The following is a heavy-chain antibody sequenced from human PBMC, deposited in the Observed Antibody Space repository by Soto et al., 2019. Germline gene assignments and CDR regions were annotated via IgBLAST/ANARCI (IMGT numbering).Heavy chain of an antibody. CDR3: ARETSRMGWVFEY. V-gene: IGHV4-4*07. CDR1: FGSISGYY. D-gene: IGHD6-19*01. J-gene: IGHJ4*02. CDR2: IYTSGST. Sequence: PSETLSLSCTVSFGSISGYYWICILQPAGKGLEWIGRIYTSGSTNYNPSLKSRVTMSVDTSKNQFSLKLSSVTAADTAVYYCARETSRMGWVFEYWCQGTLVTVCS.